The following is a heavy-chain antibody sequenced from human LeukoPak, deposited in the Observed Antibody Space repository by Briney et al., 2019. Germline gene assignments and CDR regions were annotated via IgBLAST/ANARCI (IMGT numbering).Heavy chain of an antibody. Sequence: GGFLRLSCAASAFTFNTFWMHWVRQAPGKGLVWVSRINGGGSSADYADSVKGRFTISRDNAKNTLYLQMNSLRAEDTAVYYCARGNYYNMDVWGQGTTVTVSS. CDR2: INGGGSSA. CDR3: ARGNYYNMDV. V-gene: IGHV3-74*01. CDR1: AFTFNTFW. J-gene: IGHJ6*02.